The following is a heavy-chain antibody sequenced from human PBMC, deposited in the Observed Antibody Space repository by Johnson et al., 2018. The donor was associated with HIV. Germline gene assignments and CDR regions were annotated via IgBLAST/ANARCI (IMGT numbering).Heavy chain of an antibody. V-gene: IGHV3-33*06. Sequence: VQLVESGGGVVQPGRSLRLSCAASGFTFSSYGMHWVRQAPAKGLEWVAVIWYDGSNKYYADSVKGRFTISRDNSKNTLYLQMISLRAEDTAVYYCAKGKDSSSSYALDIWGQGTMVTVSS. CDR1: GFTFSSYG. CDR3: AKGKDSSSSYALDI. CDR2: IWYDGSNK. J-gene: IGHJ3*02. D-gene: IGHD6-13*01.